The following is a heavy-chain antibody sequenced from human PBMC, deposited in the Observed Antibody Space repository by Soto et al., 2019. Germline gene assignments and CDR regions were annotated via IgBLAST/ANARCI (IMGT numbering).Heavy chain of an antibody. CDR2: IYPGDSDT. J-gene: IGHJ4*02. V-gene: IGHV5-51*01. CDR3: ARRAGYYDSSGPDASDY. D-gene: IGHD3-22*01. CDR1: GYSFTSYW. Sequence: GESLKISCKGSGYSFTSYWIAWVRQMPGKGLEWMGIIYPGDSDTRYSPSFQGQVSISADKSISTAYLQWSSLKASDTAMYYCARRAGYYDSSGPDASDYGGQGTLVTASS.